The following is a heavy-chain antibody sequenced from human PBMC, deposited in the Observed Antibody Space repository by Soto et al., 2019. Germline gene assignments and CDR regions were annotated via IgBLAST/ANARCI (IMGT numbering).Heavy chain of an antibody. D-gene: IGHD3-3*01. Sequence: ASVKVSCKASGYTFTSYGISWVRQAPGQGLEWMGWISAYNGNTNYAQKLQGRVTMTTDTSTSTAYMELRSLRSDDTAVYYCARDTYDFWSGYDLNWFDPWGQGTLVTVSS. CDR1: GYTFTSYG. CDR3: ARDTYDFWSGYDLNWFDP. J-gene: IGHJ5*02. CDR2: ISAYNGNT. V-gene: IGHV1-18*01.